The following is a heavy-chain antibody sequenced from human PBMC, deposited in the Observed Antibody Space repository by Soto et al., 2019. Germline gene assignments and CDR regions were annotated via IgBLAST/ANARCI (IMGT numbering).Heavy chain of an antibody. D-gene: IGHD4-17*01. Sequence: ASVKVSCKASGYTFTSYDINWVLQATGQGLEWMGWMNPNSGNTGYAQKFQGRVTMTRNSSISTAYMELSSLRSEDTAVYYCARSTTTVTSGDYWGQGTLVTVSS. V-gene: IGHV1-8*01. CDR3: ARSTTTVTSGDY. J-gene: IGHJ4*02. CDR2: MNPNSGNT. CDR1: GYTFTSYD.